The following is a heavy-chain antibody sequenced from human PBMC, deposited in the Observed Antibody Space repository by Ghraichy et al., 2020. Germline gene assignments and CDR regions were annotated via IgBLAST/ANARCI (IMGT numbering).Heavy chain of an antibody. V-gene: IGHV3-7*01. CDR1: GFTFSTYW. D-gene: IGHD4-11*01. CDR3: ARASKRLPTVSYPNHFDY. J-gene: IGHJ4*02. Sequence: GGSLRLSCAASGFTFSTYWMTWFRQAPGKGLEWVANIKQDGSETYYVDSVKGRFTISRDDATNSLFLQMNSLRAEDTAVYYWARASKRLPTVSYPNHFDYWGPGTLVTVSS. CDR2: IKQDGSET.